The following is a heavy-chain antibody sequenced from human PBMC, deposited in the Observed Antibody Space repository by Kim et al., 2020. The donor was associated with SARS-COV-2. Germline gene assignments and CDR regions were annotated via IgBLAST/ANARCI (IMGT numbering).Heavy chain of an antibody. CDR3: ARVEMAAIQY. CDR1: GYTFTSYD. J-gene: IGHJ4*02. V-gene: IGHV1-8*01. D-gene: IGHD6-19*01. Sequence: ASVKVSCKASGYTFTSYDINWVRQATGQGLEWMGWMNPNSGNTGYAQKLQGRVTMTRNTSIRTAYMELSSLRSEDTAVYYCARVEMAAIQYWGQGTLVTVSS. CDR2: MNPNSGNT.